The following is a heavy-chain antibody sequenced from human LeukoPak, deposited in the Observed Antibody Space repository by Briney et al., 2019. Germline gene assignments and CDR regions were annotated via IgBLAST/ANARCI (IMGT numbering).Heavy chain of an antibody. D-gene: IGHD3-10*01. V-gene: IGHV1-18*01. CDR3: ARDPWVRGLVSVDV. CDR1: GYTFTSYG. Sequence: ASVTVPCKASGYTFTSYGISWVRQPPGQGLEWMGWISAYNGNTNYAQKLQGRVTMTTDTSTSTAYMELRSLRSDDTAVYYCARDPWVRGLVSVDVWGKGTTVTVSS. CDR2: ISAYNGNT. J-gene: IGHJ6*04.